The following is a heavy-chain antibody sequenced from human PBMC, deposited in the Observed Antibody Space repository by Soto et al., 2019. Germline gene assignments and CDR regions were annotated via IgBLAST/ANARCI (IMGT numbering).Heavy chain of an antibody. D-gene: IGHD3-10*01. J-gene: IGHJ4*02. Sequence: PGESLKISCKGSGYSFTSYWIGWVRQMPGKGLEWMGIIYPGDSDTRYSPSFQGQVTISADKSISTAYLQWSSLKASDTAMYYCVWVEDGSGTYFDYWGQGTLVTVSS. CDR2: IYPGDSDT. V-gene: IGHV5-51*01. CDR1: GYSFTSYW. CDR3: VWVEDGSGTYFDY.